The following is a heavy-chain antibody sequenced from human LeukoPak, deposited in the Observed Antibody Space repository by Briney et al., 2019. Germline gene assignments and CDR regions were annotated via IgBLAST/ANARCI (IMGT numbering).Heavy chain of an antibody. Sequence: GGSLRLSCAASGFTFSDSFMDWIRQAPGKGLEWLSYISHSGSNLDYAESVRGRFTISRDNANHSLYLQINSLRAEDTAVYYCARGDSSGVPDYWGQGTLVTVSS. CDR1: GFTFSDSF. CDR3: ARGDSSGVPDY. D-gene: IGHD3-22*01. CDR2: ISHSGSNL. J-gene: IGHJ4*02. V-gene: IGHV3-11*01.